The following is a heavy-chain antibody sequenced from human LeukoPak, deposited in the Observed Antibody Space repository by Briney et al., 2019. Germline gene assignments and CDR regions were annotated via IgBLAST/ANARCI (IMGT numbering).Heavy chain of an antibody. CDR2: IYSGGST. Sequence: GGSLRLSCAASGFTVSRNYMSWVRQAPGKGLEWVSVIYSGGSTYYADSVKGRFTISRDNSKNTLYLQMNSLRVEDTALYYYAATTCGGDCYSEYWGQGTLVTVSS. J-gene: IGHJ4*02. CDR1: GFTVSRNY. V-gene: IGHV3-53*01. D-gene: IGHD2-21*02. CDR3: AATTCGGDCYSEY.